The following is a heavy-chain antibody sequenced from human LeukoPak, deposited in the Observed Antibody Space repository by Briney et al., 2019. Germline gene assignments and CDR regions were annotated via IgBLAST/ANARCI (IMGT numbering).Heavy chain of an antibody. CDR3: ARVVKSPGYSSSWYSY. Sequence: ASVKVSCKASGYTFTVYYMHWVRQAPGQGLEWMGWINPNSGGTNYAQKFQGRVTMTRDTSISTAYMELSRLRSDDAAVYYCARVVKSPGYSSSWYSYWGQGTLVTVSS. V-gene: IGHV1-2*02. J-gene: IGHJ4*02. D-gene: IGHD6-13*01. CDR2: INPNSGGT. CDR1: GYTFTVYY.